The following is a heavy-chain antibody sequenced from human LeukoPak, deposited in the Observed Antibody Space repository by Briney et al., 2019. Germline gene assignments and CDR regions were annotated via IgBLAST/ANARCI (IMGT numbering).Heavy chain of an antibody. D-gene: IGHD3-10*01. CDR1: GGTFSSYA. Sequence: GASVKVSCKASGGTFSSYAISWVRQAPGHGLEWMGGIIPIFGTANYAQKFQGRVTITADESTSTAYMELSSLRSEDTAVYYCAIAMVRGVISHYWGQGTLVTVSS. V-gene: IGHV1-69*13. CDR3: AIAMVRGVISHY. J-gene: IGHJ4*02. CDR2: IIPIFGTA.